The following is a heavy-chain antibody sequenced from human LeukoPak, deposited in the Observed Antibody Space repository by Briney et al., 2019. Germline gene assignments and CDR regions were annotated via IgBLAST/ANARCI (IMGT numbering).Heavy chain of an antibody. D-gene: IGHD4-17*01. CDR3: ASYDHGDYVGWFDP. Sequence: SETLSLTXTVSGASISDYYWSWIRQTAGKGLQYIGRLYTSGITNYNPSLKSRVTISMDKSKNQFSLKLKSVTAADTAVYYCASYDHGDYVGWFDPWGQGTLVTVSS. J-gene: IGHJ5*02. CDR2: LYTSGIT. V-gene: IGHV4-4*07. CDR1: GASISDYY.